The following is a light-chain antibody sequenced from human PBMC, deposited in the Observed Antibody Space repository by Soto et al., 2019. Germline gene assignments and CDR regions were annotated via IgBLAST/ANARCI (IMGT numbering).Light chain of an antibody. V-gene: IGLV3-21*04. CDR3: HVWDSSRDHPL. Sequence: SYELTQPPSVSVAPGKTARITCGGINIGSKHVHWYQQKPGQAPVLVIYYDTDRPSGIPERFSGPNSGNTATLTISRVEAGDEADYYCHVWDSSRDHPLFGGGTKVTVL. CDR2: YDT. J-gene: IGLJ2*01. CDR1: NIGSKH.